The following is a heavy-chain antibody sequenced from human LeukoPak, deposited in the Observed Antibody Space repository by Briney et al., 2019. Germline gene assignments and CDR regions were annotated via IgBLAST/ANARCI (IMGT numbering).Heavy chain of an antibody. CDR3: ARDYGDFSRYMDV. CDR1: GFTFSSYS. Sequence: GGSLRLSCAASGFTFSSYSMNWVRQAPGKGLEWVSSISSSSYIYYADSVKGRFTISRDNAKNSLYLQMNSLRAEDTAVYYCARDYGDFSRYMDVWGKGTTVTVSS. V-gene: IGHV3-21*01. CDR2: ISSSSYI. D-gene: IGHD4-17*01. J-gene: IGHJ6*03.